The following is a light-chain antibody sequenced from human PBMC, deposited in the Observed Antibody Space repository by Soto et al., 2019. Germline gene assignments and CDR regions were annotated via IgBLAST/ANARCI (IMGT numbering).Light chain of an antibody. V-gene: IGKV3D-20*02. CDR3: QQRSNSTWT. Sequence: EIVFTQSPGTLSLSPGERATLSCRASQSVSNNYLAWYQQKPGQAPRLIIYGASNRETGIQDRGSGSGAGTEFTLTISRLEPEDFDVYYCQQRSNSTWTFGQGTKVDIK. CDR1: QSVSNNY. J-gene: IGKJ1*01. CDR2: GAS.